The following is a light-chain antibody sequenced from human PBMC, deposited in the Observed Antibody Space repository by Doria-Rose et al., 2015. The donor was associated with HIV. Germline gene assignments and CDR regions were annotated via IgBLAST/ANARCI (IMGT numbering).Light chain of an antibody. CDR1: SSNIGAGFA. CDR3: QSYDSRLSVYV. V-gene: IGLV1-40*01. Sequence: QTVVTQEPSVSGAPGQRVAISCTVSSSNIGAGFAVNLYQQVPGTAPKLLIHGNTNRPSGVPDRFSGSKSGTSASLAISGLRAEDEADYYCQSYDSRLSVYVFGTGTKVTVL. CDR2: GNT. J-gene: IGLJ1*01.